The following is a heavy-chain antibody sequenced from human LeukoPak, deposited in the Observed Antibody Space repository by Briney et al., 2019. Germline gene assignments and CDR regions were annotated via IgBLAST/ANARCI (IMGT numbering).Heavy chain of an antibody. CDR3: ARGSGDSSGWTSYLGAWFDY. CDR2: INSDGRST. D-gene: IGHD6-19*01. Sequence: GGSLRLSCAASGFTFSSFWMHWVRQAPGKGLVWVSRINSDGRSTNYADSVKGRFTISRDNAKNTLYLQMNSLRAEDTAVYYCARGSGDSSGWTSYLGAWFDYWGQGTLVTVSS. CDR1: GFTFSSFW. J-gene: IGHJ4*02. V-gene: IGHV3-74*01.